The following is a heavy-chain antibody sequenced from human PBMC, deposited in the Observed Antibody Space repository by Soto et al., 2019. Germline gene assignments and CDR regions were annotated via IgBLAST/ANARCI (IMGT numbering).Heavy chain of an antibody. J-gene: IGHJ5*02. CDR2: INVGNGAT. CDR3: AREGYCSGGSCYSGGFWFAP. D-gene: IGHD2-15*01. V-gene: IGHV1-3*01. Sequence: QVQLVQSGAEVKKPGASVKVSCKASGYTFSLYHMHWVRQAPGQRLEWMGWINVGNGATKYSQKFQGRVTIXXXTXXSTVYIEVSSLRSEDTALYYCAREGYCSGGSCYSGGFWFAPWGQGTLVTVSS. CDR1: GYTFSLYH.